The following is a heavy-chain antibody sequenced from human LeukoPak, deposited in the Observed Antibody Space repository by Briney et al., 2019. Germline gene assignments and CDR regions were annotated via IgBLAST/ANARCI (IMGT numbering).Heavy chain of an antibody. CDR1: GFTFTSSA. Sequence: SVKVSCKASGFTFTSSAVQWVRQARGQRLEWIGWIVVGSGNTNYAQKFQERVTITRDMSTSTAYMELSSLRSEDTAVYYCAAVSCSSTSCSHYYYYYYYMDVWGKGTTVTVSS. V-gene: IGHV1-58*01. CDR3: AAVSCSSTSCSHYYYYYYYMDV. J-gene: IGHJ6*03. D-gene: IGHD2-2*01. CDR2: IVVGSGNT.